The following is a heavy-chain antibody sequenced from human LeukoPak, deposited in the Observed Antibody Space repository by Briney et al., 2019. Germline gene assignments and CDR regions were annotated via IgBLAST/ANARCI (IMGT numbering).Heavy chain of an antibody. Sequence: GGSLRLSCAASGFTFSSYAMSWVRQAPGKGLEWVSAISGSGVGTYYTNSVQGRFTISRDNSKNTLYLQMNSLRAEDTAVYYCARDRWTFDYWGQGTLVTVSS. CDR1: GFTFSSYA. V-gene: IGHV3-23*01. J-gene: IGHJ4*02. D-gene: IGHD3/OR15-3a*01. CDR2: ISGSGVGT. CDR3: ARDRWTFDY.